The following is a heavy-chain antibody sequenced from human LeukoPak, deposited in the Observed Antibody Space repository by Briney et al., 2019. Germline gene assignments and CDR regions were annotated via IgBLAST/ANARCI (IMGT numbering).Heavy chain of an antibody. Sequence: GSSLRLSCAASGFTFSSYGMHWVRQAPGKGLEWVAVISYDGSTKYYADSVKGRFTISRDNSKNTLYLQMNSLRTEDTAVFYCARDLSGKYTFDYWGQGTLVTVSS. D-gene: IGHD1-26*01. V-gene: IGHV3-30-3*01. CDR3: ARDLSGKYTFDY. J-gene: IGHJ4*02. CDR1: GFTFSSYG. CDR2: ISYDGSTK.